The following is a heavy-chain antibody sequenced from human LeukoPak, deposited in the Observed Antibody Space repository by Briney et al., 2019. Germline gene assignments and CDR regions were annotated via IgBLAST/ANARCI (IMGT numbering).Heavy chain of an antibody. CDR3: ARDGGVEYYDSSNYYDY. Sequence: SGGSLRLSCLASGFTVSSTYMNWVRQAPGKGLEWVSYISSSGSTMYYADSVKGRFTISRDNAKNSLYLQMNSLRAEDTAVYYCARDGGVEYYDSSNYYDYWGQGTLVTVSS. J-gene: IGHJ4*02. D-gene: IGHD3-22*01. CDR1: GFTVSSTY. V-gene: IGHV3-48*03. CDR2: ISSSGSTM.